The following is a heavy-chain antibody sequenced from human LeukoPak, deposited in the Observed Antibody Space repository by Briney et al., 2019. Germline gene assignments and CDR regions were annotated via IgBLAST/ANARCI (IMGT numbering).Heavy chain of an antibody. V-gene: IGHV1-46*01. Sequence: GASVKVSCKASGYTFTSYYMHWVRQAPGQGLEWMGIINPSGGSTSCAQKFQGRVTMTRDTSVSTAYMELSRLRSDDTAVYYCARAGRYCSGGSCYSCFDYWGQGTLVTVSS. CDR3: ARAGRYCSGGSCYSCFDY. CDR1: GYTFTSYY. D-gene: IGHD2-15*01. J-gene: IGHJ4*02. CDR2: INPSGGST.